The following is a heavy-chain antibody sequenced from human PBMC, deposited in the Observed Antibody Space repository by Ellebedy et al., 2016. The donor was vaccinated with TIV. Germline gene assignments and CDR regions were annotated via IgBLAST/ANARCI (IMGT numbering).Heavy chain of an antibody. CDR2: ISGSGGST. CDR1: GFTFSSYA. D-gene: IGHD3-16*01. CDR3: AKSFATRPMIPLDY. V-gene: IGHV3-23*01. Sequence: GGSLRLSCAASGFTFSSYAMSWVRQAPGKGLEWVSAISGSGGSTYYADSVKGRFTISRDNSKNKLYRQMKRLRAEDTAVYYCAKSFATRPMIPLDYWGQGTLVTVSS. J-gene: IGHJ4*02.